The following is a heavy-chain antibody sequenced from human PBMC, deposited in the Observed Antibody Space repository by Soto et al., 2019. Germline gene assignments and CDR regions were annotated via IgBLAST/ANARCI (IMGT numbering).Heavy chain of an antibody. D-gene: IGHD3-22*01. CDR2: ISASGSTI. CDR1: GFTFSSYD. J-gene: IGHJ6*02. Sequence: GGSLRLSCEVSGFTFSSYDIHWVRQAPGKGLQWISYISASGSTIYYAASLKGRFTISRDNAKNSLFLQMNSLKAEDTAVYYCVRGPGYSDTSDDSQPPSQYFGLDVWGHRTTVTVSS. CDR3: VRGPGYSDTSDDSQPPSQYFGLDV. V-gene: IGHV3-48*03.